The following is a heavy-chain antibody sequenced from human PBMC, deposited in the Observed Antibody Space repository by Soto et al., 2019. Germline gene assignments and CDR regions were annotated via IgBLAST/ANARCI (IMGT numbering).Heavy chain of an antibody. CDR2: IYWDDDK. Sequence: QITLKESGPTLVKPTQTLTLTCTFSGFSLSTSGVGVGWIRQPPGKALEWLALIYWDDDKRYSPSLKSRHTITKDTSKTQVVPTMTNMDPVDTATYYCAHRPLLLYGSGSYDWFDPWGQGTLVTVSS. D-gene: IGHD3-10*01. CDR3: AHRPLLLYGSGSYDWFDP. J-gene: IGHJ5*02. V-gene: IGHV2-5*02. CDR1: GFSLSTSGVG.